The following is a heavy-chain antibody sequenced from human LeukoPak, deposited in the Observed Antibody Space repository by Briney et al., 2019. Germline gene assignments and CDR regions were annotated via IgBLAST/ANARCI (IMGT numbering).Heavy chain of an antibody. CDR1: GGSISSYY. CDR2: IYYSGST. V-gene: IGHV4-59*12. D-gene: IGHD1-26*01. J-gene: IGHJ2*01. CDR3: ARDRGVVGATLWYFDL. Sequence: SETLSLTCTVSGGSISSYYWSWIRQPPGKGLEWIGYIYYSGSTNYNPSLKSRVTISVDTSKNQFSLKLSSVTAADTAVYYCARDRGVVGATLWYFDLWGRGTLVTVSS.